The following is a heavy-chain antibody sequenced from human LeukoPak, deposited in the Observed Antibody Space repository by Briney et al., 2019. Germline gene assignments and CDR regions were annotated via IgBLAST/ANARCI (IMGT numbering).Heavy chain of an antibody. CDR3: ARGNWVTAILWGFEGSFFDY. D-gene: IGHD2-21*02. CDR1: GFTFSSYW. V-gene: IGHV3-74*01. J-gene: IGHJ4*02. Sequence: GGSLRLSCAASGFTFSSYWMHWVRQAPGKGLVWVSRIKGDGSITSYADSMKGRFTISRDNARNTLYLQMNSLRAEDTAVYYCARGNWVTAILWGFEGSFFDYWGQGTLVTVSS. CDR2: IKGDGSIT.